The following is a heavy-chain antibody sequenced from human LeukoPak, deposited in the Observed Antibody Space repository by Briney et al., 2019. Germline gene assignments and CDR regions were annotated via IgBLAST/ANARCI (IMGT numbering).Heavy chain of an antibody. CDR3: ASGGSNTVHFQH. CDR1: GGSISSGGYY. D-gene: IGHD2-15*01. Sequence: ASQTLSLTCTVSGGSISSGGYYWSWIWQPPGKGLEWIGYIYHSGSTYYNPSLKSRVTISVDRSKNQFSLKLSSVTAADTAVYYCASGGSNTVHFQHWGQGTLVTVSS. J-gene: IGHJ1*01. CDR2: IYHSGST. V-gene: IGHV4-30-2*01.